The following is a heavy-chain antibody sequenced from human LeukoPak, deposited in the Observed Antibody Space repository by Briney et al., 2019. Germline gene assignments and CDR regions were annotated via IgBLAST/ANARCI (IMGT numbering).Heavy chain of an antibody. CDR1: DDSIRNFF. CDR2: IYTSGST. Sequence: PSETLSLTCSVSDDSIRNFFWSWIRQPAGKGLEWIGRIYTSGSTDYTPSLRSRVTMSVGTSRHQFSLKLTSVTAADTAVYYCARESKSYDGSGFYHDYWGQGTLVAVSS. D-gene: IGHD3-22*01. J-gene: IGHJ4*02. V-gene: IGHV4-4*07. CDR3: ARESKSYDGSGFYHDY.